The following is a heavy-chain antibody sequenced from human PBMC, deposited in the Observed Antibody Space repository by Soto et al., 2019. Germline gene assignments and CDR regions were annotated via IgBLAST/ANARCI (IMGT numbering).Heavy chain of an antibody. CDR2: IWYDGSNK. D-gene: IGHD5-18*01. V-gene: IGHV3-33*01. CDR1: GFTFSSYG. CDR3: ARDGTDTAMVPNGYYYDY. Sequence: PGGSLRLSCAASGFTFSSYGMHWVRQAPGKGLEWVAVIWYDGSNKYYADSVKGRFTISRDNSKNTLYLQMNSLRAEDTAVYYCARDGTDTAMVPNGYYYDYWGQGTLVTVSS. J-gene: IGHJ4*02.